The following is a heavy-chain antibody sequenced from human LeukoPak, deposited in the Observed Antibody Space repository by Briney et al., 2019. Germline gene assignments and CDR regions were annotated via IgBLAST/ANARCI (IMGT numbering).Heavy chain of an antibody. J-gene: IGHJ5*02. CDR3: ARDLRSGSYYNA. CDR2: IKQDGSEK. D-gene: IGHD3-10*01. CDR1: GFTLSSYW. V-gene: IGHV3-7*01. Sequence: PGGSLRLSCAAPGFTLSSYWMSWVRQAPGKGLEWVANIKQDGSEKYYVDSVEGRFTISRDNPKHSLYRQMHSEMAGDAGVYLCARDLRSGSYYNAWGQGTLVTVSS.